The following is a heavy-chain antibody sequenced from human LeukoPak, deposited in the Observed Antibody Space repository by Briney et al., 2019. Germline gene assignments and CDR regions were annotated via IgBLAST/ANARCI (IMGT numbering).Heavy chain of an antibody. CDR3: ARSIVGACFDC. CDR1: GFTFSSYW. V-gene: IGHV3-74*01. J-gene: IGHJ4*02. Sequence: PGGSLRLSCAASGFTFSSYWMHWVRQAPGKGLVWVSRIDGEGSSTNYADSVKGRFTISRDNARNTLYLQMNSLRAEDTAVYYCARSIVGACFDCWGQGTLVTVSS. CDR2: IDGEGSST. D-gene: IGHD1-26*01.